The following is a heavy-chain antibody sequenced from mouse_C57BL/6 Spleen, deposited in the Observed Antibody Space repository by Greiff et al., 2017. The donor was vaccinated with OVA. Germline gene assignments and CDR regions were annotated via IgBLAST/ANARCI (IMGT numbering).Heavy chain of an antibody. CDR1: GFTFSNYW. CDR2: IRSKSDNSAT. V-gene: IGHV6-3*01. Sequence: EVQLVQSGGGLVQPGGSMKLSCVASGFTFSNYWMNWVRQSPEQGLEWVAQIRSKSDNSATNYAESVKGTFTISRDDSKSSVQLQINNLRAEDAGIYYCTATTVVFDYWGQGTTLTVSS. J-gene: IGHJ2*01. CDR3: TATTVVFDY. D-gene: IGHD1-1*01.